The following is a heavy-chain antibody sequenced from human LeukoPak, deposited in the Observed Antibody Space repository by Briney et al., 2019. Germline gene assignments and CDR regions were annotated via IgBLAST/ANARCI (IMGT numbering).Heavy chain of an antibody. CDR3: AREIPDAFDI. J-gene: IGHJ3*02. CDR1: GGSFSGYY. V-gene: IGHV4-34*01. D-gene: IGHD2-2*02. CDR2: INHSGST. Sequence: SETLSLTCAVYGGSFSGYYWSWIRQPPGKGLEWIGEINHSGSTNYNPSLKSRVTMSVDTSKNQFSLKLSSVTAADTAVYYCAREIPDAFDIWGQGTMVTVSS.